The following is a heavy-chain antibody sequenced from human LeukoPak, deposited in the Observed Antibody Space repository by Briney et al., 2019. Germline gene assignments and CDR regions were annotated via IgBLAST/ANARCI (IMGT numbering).Heavy chain of an antibody. J-gene: IGHJ6*03. CDR1: RGSITNCRYY. Sequence: SETLSLTCRVSRGSITNCRYYWVWLRHPPGKALVGFASLSHSGSDQHPPSLKSRVSISLHTSTNQFSLEVTSVTAADSGQYSRATLTNGFSSGHYTGGYYSLDVWGKGTTVIVSS. CDR2: LSHSGSD. CDR3: ATLTNGFSSGHYTGGYYSLDV. V-gene: IGHV4-39*01. D-gene: IGHD3-3*01.